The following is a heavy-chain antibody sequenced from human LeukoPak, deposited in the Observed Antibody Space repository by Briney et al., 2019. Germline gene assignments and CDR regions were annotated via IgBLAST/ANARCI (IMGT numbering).Heavy chain of an antibody. CDR2: ISGSGGST. CDR3: ARGRVAVALDY. J-gene: IGHJ4*02. V-gene: IGHV3-23*01. CDR1: GFTFSSYG. Sequence: GGTLRLSCAASGFTFSSYGMSWVRQAPGKGLEWVSSISGSGGSTYYADSVQGRFTISRDNAKNTLYLQMNSLRAEDTAVYYCARGRVAVALDYWGQGTLVTVSS. D-gene: IGHD6-19*01.